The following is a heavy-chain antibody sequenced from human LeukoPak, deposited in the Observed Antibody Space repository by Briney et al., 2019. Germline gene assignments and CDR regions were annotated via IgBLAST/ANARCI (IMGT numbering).Heavy chain of an antibody. CDR1: GFTFSNYW. Sequence: PGGSLRLSCAASGFTFSNYWMSWVRQAPGKGLEWVANIKQDGSERYFVDSVKGRFTISRDNAKNSLYLQMNSLRAEDTAVYYCARGGSGWYAYYFDFWGQGTPVTVSS. J-gene: IGHJ4*02. V-gene: IGHV3-7*01. CDR3: ARGGSGWYAYYFDF. D-gene: IGHD6-19*01. CDR2: IKQDGSER.